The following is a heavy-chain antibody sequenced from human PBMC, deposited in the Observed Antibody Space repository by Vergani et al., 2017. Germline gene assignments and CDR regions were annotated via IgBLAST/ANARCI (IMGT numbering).Heavy chain of an antibody. V-gene: IGHV3-48*03. CDR3: ARAPPVTIVGAADAFDI. CDR2: ISSSGSTI. J-gene: IGHJ3*02. Sequence: EVQLVESGGGLVQPGGSLRLSCAASGFTFSSYEMNWVRQAPGKGLEWVSYISSSGSTIYYADSVKGRFTISRDNAKNSLYLQMNSLRAEDTAVYYCARAPPVTIVGAADAFDIWGQGTMVTVSS. D-gene: IGHD3-3*01. CDR1: GFTFSSYE.